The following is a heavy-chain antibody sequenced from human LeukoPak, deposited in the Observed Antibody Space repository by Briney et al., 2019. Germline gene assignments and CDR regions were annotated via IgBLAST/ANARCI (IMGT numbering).Heavy chain of an antibody. CDR3: ARDHCSSTSCYLD. D-gene: IGHD2-2*01. V-gene: IGHV4-4*07. CDR2: IYTSGST. Sequence: SETLSLTCTVSGGSFGNYYWSWIRQPAGKGLEWIGRIYTSGSTNYNPSLKSRVTMSVDTSKNQFSLKLSSVTAADTAVYYCARDHCSSTSCYLDWGQGTLVTVSS. J-gene: IGHJ4*02. CDR1: GGSFGNYY.